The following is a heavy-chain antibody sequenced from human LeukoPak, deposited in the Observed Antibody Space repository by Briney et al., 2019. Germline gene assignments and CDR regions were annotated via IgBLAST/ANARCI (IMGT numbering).Heavy chain of an antibody. CDR3: ARGRWELESDWFDP. CDR1: GFTFSSYS. J-gene: IGHJ5*02. CDR2: ISSSSSTI. V-gene: IGHV3-48*01. D-gene: IGHD1-26*01. Sequence: GGSLRLSCAASGFTFSSYSMNWVRQAPGKGLEWVSYISSSSSTIYYADSVKGRFTISRDNAKNSLYLQMNSLRAEDTAVYYCARGRWELESDWFDPWGQGTLVTASS.